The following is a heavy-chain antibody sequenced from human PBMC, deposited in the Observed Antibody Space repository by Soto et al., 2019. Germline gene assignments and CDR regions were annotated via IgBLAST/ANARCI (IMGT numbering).Heavy chain of an antibody. D-gene: IGHD6-19*01. CDR1: GFAFSSYA. CDR3: AEDHEGGWPYYFDY. J-gene: IGHJ4*02. Sequence: GGSLRLSCAASGFAFSSYAMTWVRQAPGKGLEWVSGITGSGGSTYYADSVKGRFTISRDNSKNSLYLQMNSLRAEDTAVYYCAEDHEGGWPYYFDYWGQGTLVTVSS. V-gene: IGHV3-23*01. CDR2: ITGSGGST.